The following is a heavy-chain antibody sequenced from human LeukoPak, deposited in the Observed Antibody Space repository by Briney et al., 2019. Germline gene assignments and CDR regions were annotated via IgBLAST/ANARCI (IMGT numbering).Heavy chain of an antibody. CDR1: GYTLTELS. Sequence: ASVKVSCKVSGYTLTELSMHWVRQAPGKGLEWMGGFDPEDGETIYAQKFQGRVTMTEDTSTDTAYMELSSLRSEDTAVYYCATLRYPGRAHYYDSSGYFDAFDIWGQGTMVTVSS. D-gene: IGHD3-22*01. J-gene: IGHJ3*02. CDR2: FDPEDGET. V-gene: IGHV1-24*01. CDR3: ATLRYPGRAHYYDSSGYFDAFDI.